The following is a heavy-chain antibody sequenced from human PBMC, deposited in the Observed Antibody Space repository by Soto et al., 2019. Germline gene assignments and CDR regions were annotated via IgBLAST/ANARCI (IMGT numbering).Heavy chain of an antibody. V-gene: IGHV4-34*01. CDR1: GGSFSGYY. CDR3: ARRYGSAIDY. Sequence: ASETLSLTCAVYGGSFSGYYWSWIRQPPGKGLEWIGEIYHSGSTNYNPSLKSRVTISVDTSKNQFSLKLSSVTAADTAVYYCARRYGSAIDYWGQGTLVTVSS. J-gene: IGHJ4*02. D-gene: IGHD1-26*01. CDR2: IYHSGST.